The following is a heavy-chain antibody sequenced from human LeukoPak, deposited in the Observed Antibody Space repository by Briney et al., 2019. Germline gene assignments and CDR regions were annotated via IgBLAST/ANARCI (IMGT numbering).Heavy chain of an antibody. CDR3: AKDSGHSGYYYYMDV. Sequence: PGRSLRLSCAASGFTFSSYGMHWVRQAPGKGLEWVAVIWYDGSNKYYADSVKGRFTISRDNSKNTLYLKMNSLRAEDTAVYYCAKDSGHSGYYYYMDVWGKGTTVTVSS. CDR2: IWYDGSNK. CDR1: GFTFSSYG. J-gene: IGHJ6*03. D-gene: IGHD3-10*01. V-gene: IGHV3-33*06.